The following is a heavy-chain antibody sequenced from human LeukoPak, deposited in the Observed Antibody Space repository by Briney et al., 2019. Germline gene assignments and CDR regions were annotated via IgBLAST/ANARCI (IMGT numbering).Heavy chain of an antibody. CDR2: ISSSSGTI. J-gene: IGHJ4*02. CDR3: ARDQHYYNSGSYYIGLDY. Sequence: GGSLRLSCAASGFTFSSYSMNWVRQAPGKGLEWVSYISSSSGTIYYADSVKGRFTISRDNAKNSPYLQMNSLRAEDTAVYYCARDQHYYNSGSYYIGLDYWGQGTLVTVSS. D-gene: IGHD3-10*01. V-gene: IGHV3-48*01. CDR1: GFTFSSYS.